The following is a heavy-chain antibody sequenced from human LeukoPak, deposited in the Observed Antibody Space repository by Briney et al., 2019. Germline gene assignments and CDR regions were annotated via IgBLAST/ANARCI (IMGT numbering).Heavy chain of an antibody. Sequence: PGGSLRLSCSASGFTFSSYAMSWVRQAPGKGLEWVSAISGSGGSTYYADSVKGRFTISRDNSKNTLYLQMNSLRAEDTAVYYCAKWLIPYGEIDYWGQGTLVTVSS. CDR3: AKWLIPYGEIDY. CDR2: ISGSGGST. D-gene: IGHD4-17*01. CDR1: GFTFSSYA. V-gene: IGHV3-23*01. J-gene: IGHJ4*02.